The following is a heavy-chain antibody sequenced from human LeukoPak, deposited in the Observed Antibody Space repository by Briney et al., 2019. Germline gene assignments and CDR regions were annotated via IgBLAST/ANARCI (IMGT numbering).Heavy chain of an antibody. D-gene: IGHD3-10*01. CDR2: INHSGST. J-gene: IGHJ4*02. CDR3: ARGLLYYYGSGSYGY. CDR1: GGSFSGYY. Sequence: PSETLSLTCAVYGGSFSGYYWSWIRQPPGKGLEWIGEINHSGSTNYNPSLKSRVTISVDTSKNQFSLKLSSVTAADTAVYYCARGLLYYYGSGSYGYWGQGTLVTVSS. V-gene: IGHV4-34*01.